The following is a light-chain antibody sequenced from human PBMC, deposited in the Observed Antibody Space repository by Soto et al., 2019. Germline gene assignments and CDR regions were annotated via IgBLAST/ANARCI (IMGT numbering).Light chain of an antibody. CDR2: DVS. CDR3: SSYTRSNTLV. Sequence: QSALTQPASVSGSPGQSITISCTGTSSDVGGYNYVSWYQQHPGKAPKLMIYDVSNRPSGVSNRFSGSKSGNTASLTISGLQAEDEADYYCSSYTRSNTLVFGTGTKLPVL. J-gene: IGLJ1*01. CDR1: SSDVGGYNY. V-gene: IGLV2-14*03.